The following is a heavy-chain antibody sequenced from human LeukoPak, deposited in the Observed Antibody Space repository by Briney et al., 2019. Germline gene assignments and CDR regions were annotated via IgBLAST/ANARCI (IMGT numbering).Heavy chain of an antibody. D-gene: IGHD4-17*01. V-gene: IGHV4-39*07. CDR3: ARGPYGDYYNWFDP. Sequence: PSQTLSLTCTVSGDSISNGNYYWTWIRQPPGKGLEWIGEINHSGSTNYNPSLKSRVTISVDTSKNQFSLKLSSVTAADTAVYYCARGPYGDYYNWFDPWGQGTLVTVSS. J-gene: IGHJ5*02. CDR2: INHSGST. CDR1: GDSISNGNYY.